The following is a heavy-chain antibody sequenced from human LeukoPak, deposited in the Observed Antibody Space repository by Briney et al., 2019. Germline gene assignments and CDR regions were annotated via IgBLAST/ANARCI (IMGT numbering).Heavy chain of an antibody. J-gene: IGHJ4*02. CDR3: AREDYDILTGYLLYDY. CDR2: TYYSSKWYN. V-gene: IGHV6-1*01. CDR1: GDSVSSNSAA. D-gene: IGHD3-9*01. Sequence: SHTLSLTCAISGDSVSSNSAAWHWSRRSPSRGLEWLRRTYYSSKWYNDYAVSVKSRITINQDTSKNQSSLQLNSVTTEDTAVYYCAREDYDILTGYLLYDYWGQGTLVTVSS.